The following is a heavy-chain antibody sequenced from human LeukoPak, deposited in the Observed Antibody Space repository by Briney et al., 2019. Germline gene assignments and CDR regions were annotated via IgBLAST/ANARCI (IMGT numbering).Heavy chain of an antibody. J-gene: IGHJ6*03. CDR1: GGTFSNYA. CDR2: IIPIFGTA. Sequence: ASVKVSCKASGGTFSNYAISWVRQAPGQGLEWMGRIIPIFGTANYAQKFQGRVTITTDESTSTAYMELSSLRSEDTAVYYCARDHYYYYDMDVWGKGTTVTVSS. CDR3: ARDHYYYYDMDV. V-gene: IGHV1-69*05.